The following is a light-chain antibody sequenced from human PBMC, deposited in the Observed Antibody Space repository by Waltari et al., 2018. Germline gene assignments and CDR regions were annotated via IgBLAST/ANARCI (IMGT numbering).Light chain of an antibody. Sequence: QLVLTQSPSASASLAASVKLTCTLSSGHSSNVIAWLQQQPGKGPRYLMKVNSDGSHRQGDGVPVCFSGSRAGAERYLTISSLQSEDEADYYCQTGGHGTWVFGGGTKLTVL. CDR1: SGHSSNV. CDR2: VNSDGSH. J-gene: IGLJ3*02. V-gene: IGLV4-69*01. CDR3: QTGGHGTWV.